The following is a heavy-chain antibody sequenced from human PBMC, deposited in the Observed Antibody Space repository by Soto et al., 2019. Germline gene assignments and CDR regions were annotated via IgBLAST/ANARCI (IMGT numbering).Heavy chain of an antibody. CDR3: ARRPDYGDKYNWFDP. Sequence: QLQLQESGPGLVKPSGTLSLTCTVSGGSISSSSYYWGWIRQPPGKGLEWIGSIYYSGSTYYNPSLKSRVTISVDTSKNQFSLKLSSVTAADTAVYYCARRPDYGDKYNWFDPWGQGTLVTVSS. V-gene: IGHV4-39*01. D-gene: IGHD4-17*01. CDR2: IYYSGST. CDR1: GGSISSSSYY. J-gene: IGHJ5*02.